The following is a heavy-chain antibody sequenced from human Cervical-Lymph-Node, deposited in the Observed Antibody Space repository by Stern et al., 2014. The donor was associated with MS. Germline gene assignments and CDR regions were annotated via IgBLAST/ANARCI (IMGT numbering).Heavy chain of an antibody. D-gene: IGHD1-14*01. Sequence: VQLVESGAELKKPGSSVKGTCKVSGGTFTKYGISWVRQAPGQGLEWMGGIIVFFGTASYAQKFQGRVTIAADKSTTTAYMELTGLRSDDTAVYYCARGTDYNTINWLDPWGQGTLVIVSS. CDR3: ARGTDYNTINWLDP. J-gene: IGHJ5*02. CDR2: IIVFFGTA. V-gene: IGHV1-69*06. CDR1: GGTFTKYG.